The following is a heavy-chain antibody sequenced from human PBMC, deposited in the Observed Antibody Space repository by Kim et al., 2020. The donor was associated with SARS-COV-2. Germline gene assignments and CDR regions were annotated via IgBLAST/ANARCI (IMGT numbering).Heavy chain of an antibody. J-gene: IGHJ4*02. D-gene: IGHD3-10*01. V-gene: IGHV3-30*10. Sequence: TDSVKGRFTISRDNSKNTLYLQMNSLRAEDTAVYYCARDGIEYYGSGRYYWGQGTLVTVSS. CDR3: ARDGIEYYGSGRYY.